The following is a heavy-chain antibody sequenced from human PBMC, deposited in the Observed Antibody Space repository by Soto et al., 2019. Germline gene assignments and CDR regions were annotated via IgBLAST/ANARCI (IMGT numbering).Heavy chain of an antibody. CDR2: IYSSGST. CDR1: GASFSSDTHC. V-gene: IGHV4-61*01. J-gene: IGHJ6*02. CDR3: ARFVRSCSGTTCYTRADV. D-gene: IGHD2-2*02. Sequence: SETLSLTLTVAGASFSSDTHCWSWIRQPPGQRLEWIGFIYSSGSTNYNPSLKSRVTMSVDTSKNQFSLKLRSVIVADTAVYHCARFVRSCSGTTCYTRADVWGQGTTVTVSS.